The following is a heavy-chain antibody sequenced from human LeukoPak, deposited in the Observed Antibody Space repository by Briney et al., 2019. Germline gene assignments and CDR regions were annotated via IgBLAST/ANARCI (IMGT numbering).Heavy chain of an antibody. V-gene: IGHV3-7*01. CDR3: ARDRWELLSNSYHYCGLDV. CDR2: IKQDGSEK. CDR1: GFTFSNYW. J-gene: IGHJ6*02. D-gene: IGHD2-15*01. Sequence: PGGALRLSCGASGFTFSNYWMSWVRQAPGKGVEGVANIKQDGSEKCYVDSVKGRFTISRDNAKNSLYLQMNSLRAEDTAVYYCARDRWELLSNSYHYCGLDVWGQGTTVTVSS.